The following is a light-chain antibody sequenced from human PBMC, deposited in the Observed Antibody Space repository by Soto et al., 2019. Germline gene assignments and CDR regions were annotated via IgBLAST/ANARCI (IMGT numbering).Light chain of an antibody. CDR2: GAF. CDR1: QSVSSN. CDR3: QQYNDWPLT. Sequence: EIVMTQSPVTLSVSPGERATLSCRASQSVSSNLAWYQQKPGQAPSLLIYGAFTRATGIPARFSGTGSGTEFTLNISRLQSEDFALYYCQQYNDWPLTFGQGTEVDI. V-gene: IGKV3-15*01. J-gene: IGKJ1*01.